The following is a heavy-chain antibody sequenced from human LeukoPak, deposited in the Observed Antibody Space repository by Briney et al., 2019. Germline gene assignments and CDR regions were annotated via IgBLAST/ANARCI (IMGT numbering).Heavy chain of an antibody. Sequence: EPSETLSLTCTVSGGSISSYYWNWIRQPPGKGLEWIGYIYYSGSTNYNPSLKSRLTISIDTSKNQFSLKLSSVTAADTAVYYCARFRYCSGGSCSAFDPWGQGTLVTVSS. J-gene: IGHJ5*02. CDR3: ARFRYCSGGSCSAFDP. CDR2: IYYSGST. D-gene: IGHD2-15*01. CDR1: GGSISSYY. V-gene: IGHV4-59*01.